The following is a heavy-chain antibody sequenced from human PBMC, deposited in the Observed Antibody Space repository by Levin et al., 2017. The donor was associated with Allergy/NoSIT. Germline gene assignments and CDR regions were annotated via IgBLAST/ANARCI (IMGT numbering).Heavy chain of an antibody. CDR1: GFTFSDYY. CDR3: ASEIKYFDRYGLDV. J-gene: IGHJ6*02. Sequence: PGGSLRLSCAASGFTFSDYYMSWIRQAPGKGPEWLSYISSRTSYTTYADSVKGRFTISRDDAKNSLYLQMNSLRVEDTAVYYCASEIKYFDRYGLDVWGPGTTVTVSS. V-gene: IGHV3-11*05. CDR2: ISSRTSYT. D-gene: IGHD3-9*01.